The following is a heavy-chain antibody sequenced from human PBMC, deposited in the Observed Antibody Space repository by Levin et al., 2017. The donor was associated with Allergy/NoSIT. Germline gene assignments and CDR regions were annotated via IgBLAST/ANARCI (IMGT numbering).Heavy chain of an antibody. Sequence: GGSLRLSCAASGFTFSSYNMNWVRQAPGKGLEWVSFISSSSSYIYYADSVKGRFTISRDNAKNSLYLQMNSLRVEDTAVYYCARVDISGYYYLDYWGQGTLVTVSS. CDR1: GFTFSSYN. D-gene: IGHD3-22*01. CDR2: ISSSSSYI. V-gene: IGHV3-21*01. CDR3: ARVDISGYYYLDY. J-gene: IGHJ4*02.